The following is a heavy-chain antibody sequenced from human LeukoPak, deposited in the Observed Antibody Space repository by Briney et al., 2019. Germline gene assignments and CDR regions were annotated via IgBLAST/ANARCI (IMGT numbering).Heavy chain of an antibody. D-gene: IGHD6-6*01. CDR3: ASTRGYSSSSGYYYYGMDV. V-gene: IGHV1-18*01. CDR1: GYTFTSYG. J-gene: IGHJ6*02. CDR2: ISAYSGNT. Sequence: ASVKVSCKASGYTFTSYGISWVRQAPGQGLEWMGWISAYSGNTNYAQKLQDRVTMTTDTSTSTAYMEPRSLRSDDTAVYYCASTRGYSSSSGYYYYGMDVWGQGTTVTVSS.